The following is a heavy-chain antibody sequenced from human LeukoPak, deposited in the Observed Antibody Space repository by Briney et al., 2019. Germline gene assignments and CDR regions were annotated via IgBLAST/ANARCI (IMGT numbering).Heavy chain of an antibody. J-gene: IGHJ4*02. CDR3: AKPSSIVIVPTALQRSLDY. CDR2: ISGSGGTT. Sequence: GGSLRLSCTAPGFTFRNYAMTWVRQAPGKGLEWVSTISGSGGTTYYADSVKGRLSISRDNSKNTLSLQMNSLRAEDMAVYYCAKPSSIVIVPTALQRSLDYWGQGALVTVSS. CDR1: GFTFRNYA. V-gene: IGHV3-23*01. D-gene: IGHD2/OR15-2a*01.